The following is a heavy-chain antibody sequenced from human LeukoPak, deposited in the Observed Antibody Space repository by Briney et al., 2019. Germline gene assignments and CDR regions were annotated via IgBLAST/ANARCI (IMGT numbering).Heavy chain of an antibody. CDR3: ARRCSDGGCNSNDAFDI. D-gene: IGHD2-15*01. Sequence: SQTLSLTCTVSGGSISSGGYYWSWIRQHPGKGLEWIGYIYYSGSTYYNPSLKSRVTISVDTSKNQFSLKLSSVTAADTAVYYCARRCSDGGCNSNDAFDIWGQGTMVTVSS. CDR1: GGSISSGGYY. V-gene: IGHV4-31*03. CDR2: IYYSGST. J-gene: IGHJ3*02.